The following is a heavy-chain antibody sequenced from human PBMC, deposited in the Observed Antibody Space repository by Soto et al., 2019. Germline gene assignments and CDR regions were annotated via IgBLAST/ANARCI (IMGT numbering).Heavy chain of an antibody. D-gene: IGHD4-17*01. CDR2: IYYSGST. V-gene: IGHV4-59*08. CDR3: ARFRSYGDYYFDY. Sequence: SETLSLTCTVSGGSISRYYWSWIRQPPGKGLEWIGYIYYSGSTNYNPSLKSRVTISVDTSKNQFSLKLSSVTAADTAVYYCARFRSYGDYYFDYWGQGTLVTVSS. J-gene: IGHJ4*02. CDR1: GGSISRYY.